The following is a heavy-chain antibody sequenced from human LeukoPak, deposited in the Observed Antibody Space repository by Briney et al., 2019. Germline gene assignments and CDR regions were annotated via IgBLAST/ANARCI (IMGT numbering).Heavy chain of an antibody. CDR1: GGSFSGYY. CDR2: INHSGST. V-gene: IGHV4-34*01. Sequence: SETLSLTCAVYGGSFSGYYWSWIRQPPGKGLEWIGEINHSGSTNYNPSLKSRVTISVDTSKNQFSLKLSSVTAADTAVYYCARRQASGYSSSWYFGLRGRFDPWGQGTLVTVSS. CDR3: ARRQASGYSSSWYFGLRGRFDP. J-gene: IGHJ5*02. D-gene: IGHD6-13*01.